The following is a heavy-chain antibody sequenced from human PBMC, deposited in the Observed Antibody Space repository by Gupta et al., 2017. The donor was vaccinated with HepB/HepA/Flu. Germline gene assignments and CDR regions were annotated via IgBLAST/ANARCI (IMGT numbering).Heavy chain of an antibody. V-gene: IGHV3-21*01. CDR3: AHSSGYYYYMDV. D-gene: IGHD6-19*01. J-gene: IGHJ6*03. CDR1: GFTFRSYS. CDR2: ISSSSSYI. Sequence: EVQLVESGGGLVKPGGSLRLSCAASGFTFRSYSMNWVRQAPGKGLEWVSSISSSSSYIYYADSVKGRFTISRDNAKNSLYLQMNSLRAEDTAVYYCAHSSGYYYYMDVWGKGTTVTVSS.